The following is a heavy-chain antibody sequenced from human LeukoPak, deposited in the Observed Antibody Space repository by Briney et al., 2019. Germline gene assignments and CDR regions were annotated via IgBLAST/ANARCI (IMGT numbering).Heavy chain of an antibody. CDR2: FYTSGST. Sequence: PSETLSLTCTVSGGSISDYYWSWIRQPAGKGLEWIGRFYTSGSTNYNPSLKSRVTMSVDTSKNQFSLKLSSVTAADTAVYYCARDGGYCSSTSCSLYYYYMDVWGKGTTVTISS. CDR1: GGSISDYY. V-gene: IGHV4-4*07. CDR3: ARDGGYCSSTSCSLYYYYMDV. J-gene: IGHJ6*03. D-gene: IGHD2-2*01.